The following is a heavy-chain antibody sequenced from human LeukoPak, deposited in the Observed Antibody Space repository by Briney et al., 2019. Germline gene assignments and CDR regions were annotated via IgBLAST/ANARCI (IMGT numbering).Heavy chain of an antibody. J-gene: IGHJ4*02. CDR1: GFTFRTYA. V-gene: IGHV3-30*03. CDR3: ARDWATVTPTLDY. CDR2: ISYDGSNK. Sequence: GGSLRLSCTASGFTFRTYAMNWVRQAPGKGLEWVAVISYDGSNKYYADSVKGRFTISRDNSKNTLYLQMNSLRAEDTAVYYCARDWATVTPTLDYWGQGTLVTVSS. D-gene: IGHD4-11*01.